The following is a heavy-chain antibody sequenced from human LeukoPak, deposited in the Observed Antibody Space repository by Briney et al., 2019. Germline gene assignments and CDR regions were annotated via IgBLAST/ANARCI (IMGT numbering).Heavy chain of an antibody. Sequence: GESLKISCKGSGYSFTSYWIGWVRQMPGKGLEWVGIIYPGDSDTRYSPSFQGQVTISADKSISTAYLQWSSLKASDTAMYHCARRAAITMIVHDAFDIWGQGTMVTVSS. V-gene: IGHV5-51*01. CDR2: IYPGDSDT. CDR3: ARRAAITMIVHDAFDI. J-gene: IGHJ3*02. CDR1: GYSFTSYW. D-gene: IGHD3-22*01.